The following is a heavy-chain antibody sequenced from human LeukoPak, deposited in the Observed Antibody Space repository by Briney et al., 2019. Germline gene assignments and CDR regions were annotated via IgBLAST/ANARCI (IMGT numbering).Heavy chain of an antibody. CDR1: GFTFSSYA. V-gene: IGHV3-23*01. D-gene: IGHD6-13*01. J-gene: IGHJ3*02. CDR2: ISGSGGST. Sequence: GGSLRLSCAASGFTFSSYATSWVCQAPGKGLEWVSAISGSGGSTYYADSVKGRFTISRDNSKNTLYLQMNSLRAEDTAVYYCAKDSSGIAAAGTAFDIWGQGTMVTVSS. CDR3: AKDSSGIAAAGTAFDI.